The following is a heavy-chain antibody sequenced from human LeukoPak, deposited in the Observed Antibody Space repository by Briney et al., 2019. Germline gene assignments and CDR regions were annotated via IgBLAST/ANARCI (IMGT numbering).Heavy chain of an antibody. J-gene: IGHJ4*02. CDR3: AKSRTSTSYNWNYYFDY. CDR1: GFTFSNYG. Sequence: GGSLRLSCAASGFTFSNYGMHWVRQAPGKGLEWVAFIRYGGNYKYYADSVKGRFTISRDNSKNTLYLQMNSLRAEDTAVYYCAKSRTSTSYNWNYYFDYWGQGTLVTVSS. D-gene: IGHD1-7*01. V-gene: IGHV3-30*02. CDR2: IRYGGNYK.